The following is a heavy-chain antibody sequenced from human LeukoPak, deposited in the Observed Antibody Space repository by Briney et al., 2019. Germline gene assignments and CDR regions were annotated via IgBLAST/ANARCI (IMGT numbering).Heavy chain of an antibody. CDR1: GVSANTYY. J-gene: IGHJ5*02. V-gene: IGHV4-59*08. CDR2: VYYSVNP. CDR3: ARVPGPNWFDP. Sequence: SETLSLTCSVSGVSANTYYWSWIRQSPGKGLEWIGYVYYSVNPNYNPSLKSRVTMSVDTSKNQFSLKLSSVTAADTAVYYCARVPGPNWFDPWGQGTLVTVSS.